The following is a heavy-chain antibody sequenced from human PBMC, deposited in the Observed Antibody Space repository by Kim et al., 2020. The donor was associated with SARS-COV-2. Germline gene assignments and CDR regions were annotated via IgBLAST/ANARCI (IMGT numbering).Heavy chain of an antibody. CDR3: ARGGYGYGYWYFDL. CDR1: GGSISSSSYY. D-gene: IGHD5-18*01. V-gene: IGHV4-39*01. CDR2: IYYSGST. J-gene: IGHJ2*01. Sequence: SETLSLTCTVSGGSISSSSYYWGWIRQPPGKGLEWIGSIYYSGSTYYNPSLKSRVTISVDTSKNQFSLKLSSVTAADTAVYYCARGGYGYGYWYFDLWGRGTLVTVSS.